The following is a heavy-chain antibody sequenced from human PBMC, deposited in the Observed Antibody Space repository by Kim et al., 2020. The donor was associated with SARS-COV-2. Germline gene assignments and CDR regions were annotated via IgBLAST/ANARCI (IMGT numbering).Heavy chain of an antibody. Sequence: SETLSLTCAVYGGSFSGYYWSWIRQPPGKGLEWIGEINHSGSTKYNPSLKSRVTISVDTSKNQFSLKLSSVTAADTAVYYCARGLARVIVVFDNWIDPWGQGTLGTVSS. CDR2: INHSGST. D-gene: IGHD3-22*01. V-gene: IGHV4-34*01. J-gene: IGHJ5*02. CDR3: ARGLARVIVVFDNWIDP. CDR1: GGSFSGYY.